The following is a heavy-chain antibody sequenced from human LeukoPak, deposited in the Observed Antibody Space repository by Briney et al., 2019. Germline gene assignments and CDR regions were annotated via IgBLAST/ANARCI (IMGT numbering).Heavy chain of an antibody. CDR1: GYSFTSYW. V-gene: IGHV5-51*01. CDR2: IYPGDYDT. J-gene: IGHJ3*02. CDR3: ARPEWIQGAFDI. Sequence: NLGESLKISCKGSGYSFTSYWIGWVRQMPGKGLEWMGIIYPGDYDTRYSPSFQGQVTISADKSISTAYLQWSSLKASDTAMYYCARPEWIQGAFDIWGQGTMVTVSS. D-gene: IGHD5-18*01.